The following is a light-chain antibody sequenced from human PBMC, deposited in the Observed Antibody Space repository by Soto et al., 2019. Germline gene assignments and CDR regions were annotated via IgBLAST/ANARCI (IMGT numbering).Light chain of an antibody. CDR2: AAS. CDR1: QGISSY. CDR3: QQLNSYPRT. Sequence: IQLTQSPSSLSASVGDRVTITCRASQGISSYLAWYQQKPGKAPKLLTYAASTLQSGVPSGFSGSGSGTEFTLTISSLQPEDFATYYCQQLNSYPRTFGQGTKVDIK. V-gene: IGKV1-9*01. J-gene: IGKJ1*01.